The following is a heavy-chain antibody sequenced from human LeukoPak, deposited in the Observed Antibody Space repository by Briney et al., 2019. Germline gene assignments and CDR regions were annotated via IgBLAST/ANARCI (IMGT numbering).Heavy chain of an antibody. Sequence: PGRSLRLSCAASGFTFSSYGMHWVRQAPGKGLEWVAVISYDGSNKYYADSVKGRFTISRDNSKNTLYLQMNSLRAEDTAVYYCAKVSIAAAGGYNWFDPWGQGTLVTVSS. V-gene: IGHV3-30*18. J-gene: IGHJ5*02. CDR1: GFTFSSYG. CDR2: ISYDGSNK. CDR3: AKVSIAAAGGYNWFDP. D-gene: IGHD6-13*01.